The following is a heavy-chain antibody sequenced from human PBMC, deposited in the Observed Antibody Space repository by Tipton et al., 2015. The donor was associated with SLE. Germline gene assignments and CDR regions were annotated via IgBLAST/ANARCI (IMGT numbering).Heavy chain of an antibody. CDR3: ARFHLKSWYEFDS. CDR1: GVSIRSHY. CDR2: TYNNDRT. D-gene: IGHD6-13*01. V-gene: IGHV4-59*11. Sequence: TLSLTCSVSGVSIRSHYWSWIRQSPGKGLEWIVYTYNNDRTKYNPSLKSRVTVSVDTSENQFSLKLTSVTAADTAVYYCARFHLKSWYEFDSWGQGTLVTVSS. J-gene: IGHJ5*01.